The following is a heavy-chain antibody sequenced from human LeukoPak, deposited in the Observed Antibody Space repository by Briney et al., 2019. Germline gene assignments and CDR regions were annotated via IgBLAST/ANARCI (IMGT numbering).Heavy chain of an antibody. CDR1: GGSISSGTXX. V-gene: IGHV4-39*01. CDR2: XYNSGST. J-gene: IGHJ4*02. CDR3: ASYDFWSGYTSDH. D-gene: IGHD3-3*01. Sequence: KPSETLSLTCTVSGGSISSGTXXXXXXXXXXXXXXXXIGXXYNSGSTYYNPXLKXXVXISXXXXXXQFSLKLSSVTAADTAVYYCASYDFWSGYTSDHWGQGTLVTVSS.